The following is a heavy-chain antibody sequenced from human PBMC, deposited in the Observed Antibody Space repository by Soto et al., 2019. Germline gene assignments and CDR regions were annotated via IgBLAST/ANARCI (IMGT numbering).Heavy chain of an antibody. D-gene: IGHD2-2*01. Sequence: QVQLQQWGAGLLKPSETLSLTCVVYGGSFSGYYWSWIRQSPGRGLSWIGGINNRGSTNSNPPFESRVTISVEPSKNQFSLKLPSVTAADTAMYYCARDGFCTSTTCRVGNWFDPWGQGTLVTVSS. CDR1: GGSFSGYY. CDR3: ARDGFCTSTTCRVGNWFDP. V-gene: IGHV4-34*01. CDR2: INNRGST. J-gene: IGHJ5*02.